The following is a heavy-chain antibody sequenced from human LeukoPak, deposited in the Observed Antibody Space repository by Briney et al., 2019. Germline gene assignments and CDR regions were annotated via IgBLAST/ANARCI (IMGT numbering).Heavy chain of an antibody. D-gene: IGHD1-26*01. Sequence: SETLSLTCTVSGGSISSSGYYWGWIRQPPGKGLEWIASIYYSGSTYYNPSLKSRVTISVNTSKNQLSLKLSSLTAADTAVYYCARHEYSGSYYGLSWFDPWGQGTLVTVSS. CDR1: GGSISSSGYY. V-gene: IGHV4-39*01. J-gene: IGHJ5*02. CDR3: ARHEYSGSYYGLSWFDP. CDR2: IYYSGST.